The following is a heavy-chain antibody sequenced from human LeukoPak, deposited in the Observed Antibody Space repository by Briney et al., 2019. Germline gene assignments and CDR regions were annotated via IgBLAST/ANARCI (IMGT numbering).Heavy chain of an antibody. Sequence: GRSLRLSCAASGFTFSSYGLHWVRQAPGKGLEWVAVIWYDGSDKYYADSVKGRFTISRDDSRHTLYLQMNSLRAEDSAVYYCARGWYYDILAGPQGADLWGQGTLVIVSS. V-gene: IGHV3-33*01. D-gene: IGHD3-9*01. J-gene: IGHJ5*02. CDR2: IWYDGSDK. CDR1: GFTFSSYG. CDR3: ARGWYYDILAGPQGADL.